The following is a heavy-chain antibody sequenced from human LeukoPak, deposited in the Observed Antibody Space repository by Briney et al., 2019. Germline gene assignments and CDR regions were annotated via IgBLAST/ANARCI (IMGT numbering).Heavy chain of an antibody. Sequence: SETLSLTCAVYGVSFGGYYWSWLRQPPGKGLEWLGEINHSGSTNYNPSLKSRVTISVDTSKNQFSLKLSSVTAADTAVYYCAREGFCTNGVCLPPPSAFWFDPWGQGTLVTVSS. V-gene: IGHV4-34*01. CDR2: INHSGST. J-gene: IGHJ5*02. CDR1: GVSFGGYY. D-gene: IGHD2-8*01. CDR3: AREGFCTNGVCLPPPSAFWFDP.